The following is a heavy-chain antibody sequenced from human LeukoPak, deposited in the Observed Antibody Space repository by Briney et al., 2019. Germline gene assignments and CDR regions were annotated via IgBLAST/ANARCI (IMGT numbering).Heavy chain of an antibody. CDR3: VGTAARSYYYGMDV. Sequence: SETLSLTCTVSGGSISSYYWSWIRQPAGKGLEWIGRIYTSGSTNYNPSLKSRVTMSVDTSKNQFSLKLSSVTAADTAVYYCVGTAARSYYYGMDVWGQGTTVTVSS. CDR1: GGSISSYY. CDR2: IYTSGST. D-gene: IGHD2-2*01. V-gene: IGHV4-4*07. J-gene: IGHJ6*02.